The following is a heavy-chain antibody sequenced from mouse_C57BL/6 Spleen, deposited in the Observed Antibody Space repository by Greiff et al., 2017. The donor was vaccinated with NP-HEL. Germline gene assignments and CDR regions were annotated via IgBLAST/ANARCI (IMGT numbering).Heavy chain of an antibody. CDR3: ARSAAQATWYYFDY. CDR1: GYTFTSYW. Sequence: QVQLQQPGAELVRPGTSVKLSCKASGYTFTSYWMHWVKQRPGQGLEWIGVIDPSDSYTNYIQKFKGKATLTVDTSSSTAYMQLSSLTSGDSAVYYCARSAAQATWYYFDYWGQGTTLTVSS. V-gene: IGHV1-59*01. J-gene: IGHJ2*01. D-gene: IGHD3-2*02. CDR2: IDPSDSYT.